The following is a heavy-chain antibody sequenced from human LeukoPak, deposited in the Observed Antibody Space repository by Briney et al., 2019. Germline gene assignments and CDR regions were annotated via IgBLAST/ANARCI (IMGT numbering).Heavy chain of an antibody. CDR3: AKGPAPRLGEFSYHALVDY. J-gene: IGHJ4*02. Sequence: GGSLRLSCAASGFTFSSYSMNWVRQAPGKGLEWVSSISRSSSYIYYADSVKGRFTISRDNAKNSLYLQMNSLRAEDTAVYYCAKGPAPRLGEFSYHALVDYWGQGTLVTVSS. D-gene: IGHD3-16*02. V-gene: IGHV3-21*01. CDR2: ISRSSSYI. CDR1: GFTFSSYS.